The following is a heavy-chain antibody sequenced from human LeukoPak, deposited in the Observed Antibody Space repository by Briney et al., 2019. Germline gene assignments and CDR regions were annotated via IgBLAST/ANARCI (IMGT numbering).Heavy chain of an antibody. J-gene: IGHJ6*02. CDR2: IKQDENEK. CDR3: AREGYGGDSHRYHYDYYGMDV. Sequence: AGGSLRLSCAASGFTFSSYWMSWVRQAPGKGLEGVANIKQDENEKYYVDSVKGRFTISRDNARNSLYLQMNSLRVEDTAVYYCAREGYGGDSHRYHYDYYGMDVWGRGTTVTVSS. CDR1: GFTFSSYW. V-gene: IGHV3-7*01. D-gene: IGHD4-23*01.